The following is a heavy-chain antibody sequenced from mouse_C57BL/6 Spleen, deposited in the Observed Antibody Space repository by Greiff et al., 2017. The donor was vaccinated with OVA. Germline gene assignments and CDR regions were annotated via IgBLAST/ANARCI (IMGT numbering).Heavy chain of an antibody. D-gene: IGHD1-1*01. CDR1: GYSFTSYY. CDR2: IYPGSGNT. CDR3: ARGTTVVRYFDY. J-gene: IGHJ2*01. V-gene: IGHV1-66*01. Sequence: VKLMESGPELVKPGASVKISCKASGYSFTSYYIHWVKQRPGQGLEWIGWIYPGSGNTKYNEKFKGKATLTADTSSSTAYMQLSSLTSEDSAVYYCARGTTVVRYFDYWGQGTTLTVSS.